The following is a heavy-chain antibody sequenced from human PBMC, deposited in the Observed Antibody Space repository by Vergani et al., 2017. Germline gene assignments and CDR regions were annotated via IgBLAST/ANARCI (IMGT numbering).Heavy chain of an antibody. CDR1: GYTFTSYG. J-gene: IGHJ5*02. V-gene: IGHV1-2*02. Sequence: QVQLVQSGAEVKKPGASVKVSCKASGYTFTSYGISWVRQAPGQGLEWMGWINPNSGGTNYAQKFQGRVTMTRDTSISTAYMELSRLRSDDTAVYYCARGVAVATINWFDPWGQGTLVTVSS. CDR3: ARGVAVATINWFDP. CDR2: INPNSGGT. D-gene: IGHD5-12*01.